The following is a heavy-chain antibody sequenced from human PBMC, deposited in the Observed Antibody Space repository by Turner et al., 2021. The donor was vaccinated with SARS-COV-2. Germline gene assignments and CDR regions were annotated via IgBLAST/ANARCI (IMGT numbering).Heavy chain of an antibody. Sequence: EVQLVESGGGLFQPGSSLSLSCAASGFTFSSYWMSWVRQAPGKGLEWVANIKKDGSEKYYVDSVKGRFTISRDNAKNSLYLQMNSLRAEDTAVYYCARLHTSSWYFDYWGQGTLVTVSS. CDR1: GFTFSSYW. D-gene: IGHD6-13*01. CDR3: ARLHTSSWYFDY. V-gene: IGHV3-7*03. CDR2: IKKDGSEK. J-gene: IGHJ4*02.